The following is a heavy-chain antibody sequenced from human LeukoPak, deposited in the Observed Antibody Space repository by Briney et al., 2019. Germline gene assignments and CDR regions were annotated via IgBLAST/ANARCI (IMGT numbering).Heavy chain of an antibody. Sequence: GASVKVSCKASGYTFTGYYMHWVRRAPGQGLEWMGWMNPNSGNTGYAQKFQGRVTMTRNTSISTAYMELSSLRSEDTAVYYCARVGLDYYGMDVWGQGTTVTVSS. CDR1: GYTFTGYY. CDR2: MNPNSGNT. J-gene: IGHJ6*02. D-gene: IGHD1-26*01. CDR3: ARVGLDYYGMDV. V-gene: IGHV1-8*02.